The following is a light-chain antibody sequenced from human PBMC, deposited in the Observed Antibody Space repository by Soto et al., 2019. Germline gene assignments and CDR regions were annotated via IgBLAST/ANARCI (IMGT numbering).Light chain of an antibody. CDR3: VQFSHFPRT. CDR1: QSLVYSDGNTY. J-gene: IGKJ1*01. V-gene: IGKV2-24*01. Sequence: DTVMTQTPLSSPVTLGQPASISCRSSQSLVYSDGNTYLSWLQQRPGQPPRLLIYQVSNRFFGVPDRFGGSGAETDFSLKISRVEADDVGVYFCVQFSHFPRTFGQGT. CDR2: QVS.